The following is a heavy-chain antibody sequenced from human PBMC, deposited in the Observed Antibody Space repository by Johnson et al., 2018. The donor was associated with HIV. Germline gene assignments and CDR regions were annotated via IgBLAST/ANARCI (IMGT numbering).Heavy chain of an antibody. V-gene: IGHV3-7*03. Sequence: EVQLVESGGRLVQPGGSLRLSCSASGFTFITYWMSWVRQAPGKGLEWVANIQQDGSEKYSVGSVKGRFTISRDNAKNSLYLQMNSLRAEDTAVYYCAKDYSPAAYSSSFGAFDIWGQGTMDTVSS. D-gene: IGHD6-6*01. J-gene: IGHJ3*02. CDR2: IQQDGSEK. CDR3: AKDYSPAAYSSSFGAFDI. CDR1: GFTFITYW.